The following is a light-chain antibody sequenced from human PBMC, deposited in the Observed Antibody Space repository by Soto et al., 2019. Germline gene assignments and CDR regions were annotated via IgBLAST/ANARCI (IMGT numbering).Light chain of an antibody. Sequence: QSALTQPASVSGSPGQSITISCTGTSSDVGGYNLVSWYQQHPGKAPKLMIYEVSNRPSGVSNRFSGSKSGNTASLTISGLQTEDEADYYCSSHTSSSTLYVFGTGTKVTVL. J-gene: IGLJ1*01. CDR3: SSHTSSSTLYV. V-gene: IGLV2-14*01. CDR2: EVS. CDR1: SSDVGGYNL.